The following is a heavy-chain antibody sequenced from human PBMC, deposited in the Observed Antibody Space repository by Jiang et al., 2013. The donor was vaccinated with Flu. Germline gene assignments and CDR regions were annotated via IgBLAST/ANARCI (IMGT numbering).Heavy chain of an antibody. J-gene: IGHJ4*01. CDR2: INPSGGNI. CDR3: ARTISCGGSCYYFDY. V-gene: IGHV1-46*01. D-gene: IGHD2-15*01. CDR1: GYTFPSYD. Sequence: QSGAEVKKSGASVKVSCKTSGYTFPSYDTHWVRQAPGQGLEWMGIINPSGGNIRYAQKFQGRVTMTRDTSTSTVYMELSGLRSEDMAVYYCARTISCGGSCYYFDYWAEEPWSPS.